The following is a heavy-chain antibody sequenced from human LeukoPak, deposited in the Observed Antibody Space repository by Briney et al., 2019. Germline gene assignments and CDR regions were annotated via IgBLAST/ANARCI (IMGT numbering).Heavy chain of an antibody. D-gene: IGHD3-3*01. CDR3: ARDRDTYYDFWSGYYGPDY. CDR1: GFTFSSYS. CDR2: ISSSSSYI. V-gene: IGHV3-21*01. Sequence: GGSLRLSCAASGFTFSSYSMNWVRQAPGKGLEWVSSISSSSSYIYYADSVKGRFTISRDNAKNSLYLQMNSLRAEDTAVYYCARDRDTYYDFWSGYYGPDYWGQGTLVTVSS. J-gene: IGHJ4*02.